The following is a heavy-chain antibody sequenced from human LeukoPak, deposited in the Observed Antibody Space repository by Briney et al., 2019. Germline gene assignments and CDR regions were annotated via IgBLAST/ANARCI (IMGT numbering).Heavy chain of an antibody. CDR2: IYYEGIT. J-gene: IGHJ3*02. CDR3: ARPGVGSGRYGAFDI. V-gene: IGHV4-39*07. CDR1: GGSIVDSRYY. D-gene: IGHD5-18*01. Sequence: PSETLSLTCTVSGGSIVDSRYYWSWIRQSPGKGLEWIGGIYYEGITQYNPSLKSRVTMSVDTSKNQFSLKLRSVTAAGTAVYYCARPGVGSGRYGAFDIWGQGTLVIVSS.